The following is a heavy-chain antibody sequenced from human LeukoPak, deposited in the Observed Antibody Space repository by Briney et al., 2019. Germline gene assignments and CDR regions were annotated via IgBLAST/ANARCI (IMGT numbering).Heavy chain of an antibody. Sequence: PGGSLRLSCAASGFTFSYYGMQWVRQAPGKGLEWVAFIRYDGSNKYYVDSVKGRFTISRDNSKNTLYLQMNSLRTEDTAVYYCAKEHCSGGSCYSHIDYWGQGTLVTVSS. CDR2: IRYDGSNK. J-gene: IGHJ4*02. CDR3: AKEHCSGGSCYSHIDY. D-gene: IGHD2-15*01. CDR1: GFTFSYYG. V-gene: IGHV3-30*02.